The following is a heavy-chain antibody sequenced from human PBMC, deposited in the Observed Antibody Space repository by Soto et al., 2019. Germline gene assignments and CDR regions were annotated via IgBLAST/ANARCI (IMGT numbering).Heavy chain of an antibody. J-gene: IGHJ6*02. V-gene: IGHV3-15*07. CDR3: TTGGVRGVRFLDTYYYGMDV. D-gene: IGHD3-3*01. CDR2: IKSKTDGGTT. CDR1: GFTFSNAW. Sequence: GGSLRLSCAASGFTFSNAWMNWVRQAPGKGLEWVGRIKSKTDGGTTDYAAPVKGRFTISRDDSKNTLYLQMNSLKTEDTAVYYCTTGGVRGVRFLDTYYYGMDVWGQGTTVTVSS.